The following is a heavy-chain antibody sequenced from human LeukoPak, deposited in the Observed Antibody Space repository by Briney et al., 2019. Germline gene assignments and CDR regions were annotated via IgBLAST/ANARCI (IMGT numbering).Heavy chain of an antibody. CDR2: MNPNSGNT. J-gene: IGHJ4*02. CDR1: GYTFTGYD. V-gene: IGHV1-8*03. CDR3: ARGGAQYSSSPGGY. Sequence: ASVKVSCKASGYTFTGYDINWVRQATGQGLEWMGWMNPNSGNTGYAQKFQGRVTITRNTSISTAYMELSSLRSEDTAVYYCARGGAQYSSSPGGYWGQGTLVTVSS. D-gene: IGHD6-6*01.